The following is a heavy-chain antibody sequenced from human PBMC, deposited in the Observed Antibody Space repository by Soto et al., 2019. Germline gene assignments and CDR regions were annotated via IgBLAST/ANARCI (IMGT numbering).Heavy chain of an antibody. CDR3: ARGTGMSSGSYCRGYDAFDI. Sequence: QVQLVQSGAEVTKPGASVKVSCKASGSTFTSYYMHWVRQAPGQGLAWLGIINPSGGTTTYAQKFQGRVTMTRDTSTSTVYMELSSLTSEYTAVYYCARGTGMSSGSYCRGYDAFDIWGQGTMVTVSS. J-gene: IGHJ3*02. CDR1: GSTFTSYY. D-gene: IGHD1-26*01. CDR2: INPSGGTT. V-gene: IGHV1-46*01.